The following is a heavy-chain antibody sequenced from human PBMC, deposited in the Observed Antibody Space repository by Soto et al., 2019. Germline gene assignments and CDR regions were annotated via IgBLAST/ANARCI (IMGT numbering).Heavy chain of an antibody. J-gene: IGHJ4*02. D-gene: IGHD6-19*01. CDR2: IKSKTDGGTT. V-gene: IGHV3-15*01. Sequence: AGGSLRLSCAASGFTFSNAWMSWVRQAPGKGLEWVGRIKSKTDGGTTDYAAPVKGRFTISRDDSKNTLYLQMNSLKTEDTAVYYCTPSIAVAGTGYWGQGTLVTVSS. CDR1: GFTFSNAW. CDR3: TPSIAVAGTGY.